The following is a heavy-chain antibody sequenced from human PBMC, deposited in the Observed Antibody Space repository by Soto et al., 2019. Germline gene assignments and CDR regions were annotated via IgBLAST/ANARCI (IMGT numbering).Heavy chain of an antibody. D-gene: IGHD2-2*01. CDR2: TSGRGGST. CDR1: GFTFSNYA. CDR3: ARGFRSSTSSRGWYDP. V-gene: IGHV3-23*01. Sequence: EVQLLESGGGLVQPGGSLSLSCAASGFTFSNYAMNWVRQAPGKGLEWVSGTSGRGGSTYYPDSVKGRFTISRDNSQDTLFLQMSSLRADDTAGYDCARGFRSSTSSRGWYDPWGQGTLVTVSS. J-gene: IGHJ5*02.